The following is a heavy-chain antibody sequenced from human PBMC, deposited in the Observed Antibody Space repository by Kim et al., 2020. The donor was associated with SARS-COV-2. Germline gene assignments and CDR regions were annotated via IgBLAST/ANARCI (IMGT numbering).Heavy chain of an antibody. CDR1: GFTFSSYA. CDR3: ARELAAYGMDV. Sequence: GGSLRLSCAASGFTFSSYAMHWVRQAPGKGLEWVAVISYDGSNKYYADSVKGRFTISRDNSKNTLYLQMNSLRAGDTAVYYCARELAAYGMDVWGQGTTVTVSS. V-gene: IGHV3-30*04. D-gene: IGHD6-6*01. CDR2: ISYDGSNK. J-gene: IGHJ6*02.